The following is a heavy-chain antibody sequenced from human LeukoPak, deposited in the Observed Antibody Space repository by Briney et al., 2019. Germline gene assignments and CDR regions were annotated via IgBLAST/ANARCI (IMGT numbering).Heavy chain of an antibody. CDR1: GDSISSSSYY. J-gene: IGHJ4*02. CDR2: IYYSGST. V-gene: IGHV4-39*07. Sequence: PSETLSLTCTVSGDSISSSSYYWGWIRQPPGKGLEWIGNIYYSGSTYYNPSLKSRLTMSVDTSKNQFSLNLTSVTAADTAVYYCARDRSPGVVRGAYFDSWGQGTLVTVSS. CDR3: ARDRSPGVVRGAYFDS. D-gene: IGHD3-10*01.